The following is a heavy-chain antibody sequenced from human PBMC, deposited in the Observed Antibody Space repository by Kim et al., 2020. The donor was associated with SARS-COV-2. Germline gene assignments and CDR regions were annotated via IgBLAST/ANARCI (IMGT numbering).Heavy chain of an antibody. Sequence: GGSLRLSCAASGFTFSSYSMNWVRQAPGKGLEWVSSISSSSSYIYYADSVKGRFTISRDNAKNSLYLQMNSLRAEDTAVYYCARGDRSGGSLFPPDYWGQGTLVTVSS. V-gene: IGHV3-21*01. CDR1: GFTFSSYS. D-gene: IGHD2-15*01. J-gene: IGHJ4*02. CDR3: ARGDRSGGSLFPPDY. CDR2: ISSSSSYI.